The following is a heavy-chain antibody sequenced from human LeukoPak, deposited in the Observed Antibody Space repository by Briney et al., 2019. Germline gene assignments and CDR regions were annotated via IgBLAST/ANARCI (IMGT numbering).Heavy chain of an antibody. CDR3: AASLIAAAGTSFGY. CDR1: GLTFSSYG. V-gene: IGHV3-30*02. CDR2: IRYDGSNK. J-gene: IGHJ4*02. Sequence: HPGGSLRLSCAASGLTFSSYGMHWVRQAPGMGLEWVAFIRYDGSNKYYADSVKGRLTISRDNSKNTLYLQMNSLRAEDTAVYYCAASLIAAAGTSFGYWGQGTLVTVSS. D-gene: IGHD6-13*01.